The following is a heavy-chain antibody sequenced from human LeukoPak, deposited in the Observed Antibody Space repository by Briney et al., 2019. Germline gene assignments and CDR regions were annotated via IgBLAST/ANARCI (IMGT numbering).Heavy chain of an antibody. Sequence: ASVKVSCKASGYTFSSNAINWVRQAPGQGLEWMGWIDTNTGNPTYAQGFTRQFVFSLDTSVSTAYLQISSLKAEDTAEYFCARGYDSSGYFSDWGQGTLVTVSS. J-gene: IGHJ4*02. CDR1: GYTFSSNA. CDR2: IDTNTGNP. D-gene: IGHD3-22*01. V-gene: IGHV7-4-1*02. CDR3: ARGYDSSGYFSD.